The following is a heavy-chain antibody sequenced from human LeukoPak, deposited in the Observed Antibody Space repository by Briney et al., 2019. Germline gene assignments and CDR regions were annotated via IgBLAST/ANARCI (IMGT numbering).Heavy chain of an antibody. Sequence: PSETLSLTCTVSGGSISSYHWSWIRQPPGKGLDCIGDIYYSGSTNYNPSLKSRVTISVDTSKNQFSLKLSSVTAADAAVYYCARVQTPSGSGSYSFDYWGQGTLVTVSS. D-gene: IGHD3-10*01. CDR2: IYYSGST. CDR1: GGSISSYH. CDR3: ARVQTPSGSGSYSFDY. V-gene: IGHV4-59*01. J-gene: IGHJ4*02.